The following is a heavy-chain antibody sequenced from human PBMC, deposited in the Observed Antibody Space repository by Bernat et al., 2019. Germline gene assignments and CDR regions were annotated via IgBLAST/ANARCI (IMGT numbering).Heavy chain of an antibody. CDR1: GSTFSSYS. CDR3: ARDLPGSSSSWTGFDY. J-gene: IGHJ4*02. CDR2: ISSSSYI. D-gene: IGHD6-13*01. Sequence: EVQLVESGGGLVKPGGSLRLSCAASGSTFSSYSMNWVRQAPGKGLEWVSSISSSSYIYYADSVKGRFTISRDNAKNSLYLQMNSLRAEDTAVYYCARDLPGSSSSWTGFDYWGQGTLVTVSS. V-gene: IGHV3-21*01.